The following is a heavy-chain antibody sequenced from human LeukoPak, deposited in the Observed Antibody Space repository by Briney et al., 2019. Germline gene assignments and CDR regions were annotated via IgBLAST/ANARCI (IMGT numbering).Heavy chain of an antibody. CDR1: GYTFTSYD. CDR3: ARSSNYVVGTYDY. V-gene: IGHV1-8*03. J-gene: IGHJ4*02. D-gene: IGHD4-11*01. CDR2: MNPNSGNT. Sequence: GASVKVSCKASGYTFTSYDINWVRQATGQGLEWMGWMNPNSGNTGYAQKFQGRVTITRNTSISTAYMELSSLRSEDTAVYYCARSSNYVVGTYDYWGQGTLVTVSS.